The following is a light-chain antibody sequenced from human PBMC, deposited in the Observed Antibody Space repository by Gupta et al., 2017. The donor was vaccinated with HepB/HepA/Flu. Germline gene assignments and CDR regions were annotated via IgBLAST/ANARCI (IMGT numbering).Light chain of an antibody. J-gene: IGKJ3*01. V-gene: IGKV1-39*01. CDR1: QSISSY. CDR3: QQSYSTPA. CDR2: AAS. Sequence: DIQMTQSPSSLSASVGDRVTITCRASQSISSYLNWYQQKPGKAPKLLIYAASSLQRGVPSRFSGSGSGTDFTLTSSRLQPEDCATYYCQQSYSTPAFGHGTXVDIK.